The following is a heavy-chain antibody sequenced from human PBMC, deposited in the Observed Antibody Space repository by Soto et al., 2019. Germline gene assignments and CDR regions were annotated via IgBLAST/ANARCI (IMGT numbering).Heavy chain of an antibody. Sequence: QVQLVESGGGVVQPGRSLRLSCAASGFIFSSYGMHWVRQAPGKGREWVAVISYEGSHTYYADHVKGRFTITRDNSKNTLYLQMNSLRPEDTAVYYCAKEVHCGGGSVSWSEGFDYWGQGTLLTVSS. J-gene: IGHJ4*02. CDR3: AKEVHCGGGSVSWSEGFDY. CDR1: GFIFSSYG. CDR2: ISYEGSHT. D-gene: IGHD2-15*01. V-gene: IGHV3-30*18.